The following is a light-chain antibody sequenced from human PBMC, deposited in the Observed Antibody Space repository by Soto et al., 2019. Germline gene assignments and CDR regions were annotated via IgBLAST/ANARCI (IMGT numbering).Light chain of an antibody. CDR2: GAS. J-gene: IGKJ1*01. CDR3: QQYSNWPPT. CDR1: QSVGTN. Sequence: IVMTQSPATLSVSPGERATLSCRASQSVGTNLAWYHQKPGQAPRLLISGASTRATGVPARFTGSGSGTEFTLTISSLQSEDFAVYYCQQYSNWPPTFGRGTKVEIK. V-gene: IGKV3-15*01.